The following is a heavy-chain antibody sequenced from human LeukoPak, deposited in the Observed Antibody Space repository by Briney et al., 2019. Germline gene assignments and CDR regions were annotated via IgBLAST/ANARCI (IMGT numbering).Heavy chain of an antibody. Sequence: PGGSLRLSCAASGFTVSSNYMSWVRQAPGKGLEWVSAISGSGGSTYYADSVKGRFTISRDNSKNTLYLQMNSLRAEDTAVYYCARYRVVVITNKNYYFDYWGQGTLVTVSS. J-gene: IGHJ4*02. CDR2: ISGSGGST. V-gene: IGHV3-23*01. CDR1: GFTVSSNY. CDR3: ARYRVVVITNKNYYFDY. D-gene: IGHD3-22*01.